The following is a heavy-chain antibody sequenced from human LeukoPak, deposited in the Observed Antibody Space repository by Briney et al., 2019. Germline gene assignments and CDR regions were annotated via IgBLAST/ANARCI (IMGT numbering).Heavy chain of an antibody. CDR3: ARVSFQQLVSCWFDP. CDR2: INHSGST. CDR1: GGSFSGYY. D-gene: IGHD6-13*01. Sequence: PSETLSLTCAVYGGSFSGYYWGWIRQPPGKGLEWIGEINHSGSTNYNPSLKSRVTISVDTSKNQFSLKLSSVTAADTAVYYCARVSFQQLVSCWFDPWGQGTLVTVSS. V-gene: IGHV4-34*01. J-gene: IGHJ5*02.